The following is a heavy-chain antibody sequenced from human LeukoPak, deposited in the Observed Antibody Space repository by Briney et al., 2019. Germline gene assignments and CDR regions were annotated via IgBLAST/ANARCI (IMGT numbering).Heavy chain of an antibody. CDR3: AKPQVTANWYYFHY. J-gene: IGHJ4*02. D-gene: IGHD2-21*02. V-gene: IGHV3-30*18. Sequence: SLRLSCAASGFTLSTYGMHWVRQAPGKGLEWVAVISSDGSNKFYADSVKGRFTISRDGSKNTLYLQMNRLRPDDTAVYFCAKPQVTANWYYFHYWGQGTLVTVSS. CDR2: ISSDGSNK. CDR1: GFTLSTYG.